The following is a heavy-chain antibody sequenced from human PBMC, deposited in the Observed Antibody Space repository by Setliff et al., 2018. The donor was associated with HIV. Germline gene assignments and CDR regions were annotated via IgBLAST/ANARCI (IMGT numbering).Heavy chain of an antibody. CDR2: IYNSEMI. CDR3: ARGQGCGGGCHYAFEM. CDR1: GASISSDT. Sequence: SETLSLTCTVSGASISSDTWSWIRQPPGKGLQWIGFIYNSEMINYNPSLKSRVSMSLDTSKNQFSLNLNSVTAADTAVYYCARGQGCGGGCHYAFEMWGQGTMVTVSS. V-gene: IGHV4-59*08. D-gene: IGHD2-21*02. J-gene: IGHJ3*02.